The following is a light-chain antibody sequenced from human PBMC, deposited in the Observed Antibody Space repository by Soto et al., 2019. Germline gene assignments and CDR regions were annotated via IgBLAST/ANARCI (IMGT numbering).Light chain of an antibody. J-gene: IGKJ5*01. CDR2: KAS. Sequence: DIQMTQSPSSLSASVGDRVTITCQASQDISNYLNWYQQKPGKAPKLLIYKASSLESGVPSRFSGSGSGTDFTFTISSLQPEDIATYYCQQYSHLITFGQGTRLEIK. V-gene: IGKV1-33*01. CDR3: QQYSHLIT. CDR1: QDISNY.